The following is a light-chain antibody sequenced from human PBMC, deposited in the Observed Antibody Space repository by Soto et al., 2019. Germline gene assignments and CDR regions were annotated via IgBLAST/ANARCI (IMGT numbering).Light chain of an antibody. CDR1: QSIGRF. V-gene: IGKV1-5*01. J-gene: IGKJ1*01. CDR3: QQCYMGWT. CDR2: DAS. Sequence: DIQMTQSPSTLSASVGDRVTITCRVSQSIGRFLAWYQHQPGKAPKLLIYDASTLESGVPSRFSGTGSGTEFTFSITSQQPEDFGTYYCQQCYMGWTFGQGTKVDFK.